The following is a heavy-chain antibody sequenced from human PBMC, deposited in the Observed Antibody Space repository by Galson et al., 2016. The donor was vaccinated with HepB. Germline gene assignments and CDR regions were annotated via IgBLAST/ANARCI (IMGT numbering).Heavy chain of an antibody. V-gene: IGHV3-30*18. Sequence: SLRLSCAASGFTFSTYGMHWVRQAPGKGLEWVALISYDGKSASYADSVKGRVTISRDNSKNTLYLQMHSLRGEDTAVYYCAKGGWDFDSWGQGTLVTVSS. CDR1: GFTFSTYG. CDR3: AKGGWDFDS. J-gene: IGHJ4*02. CDR2: ISYDGKSA. D-gene: IGHD2-15*01.